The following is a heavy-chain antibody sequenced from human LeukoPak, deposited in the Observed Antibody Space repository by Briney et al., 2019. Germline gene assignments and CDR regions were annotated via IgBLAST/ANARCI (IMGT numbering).Heavy chain of an antibody. CDR3: ARRIAGGFDI. V-gene: IGHV1-2*06. J-gene: IGHJ3*02. D-gene: IGHD2-15*01. CDR2: IIPNSGAT. CDR1: GYIFTAYH. Sequence: ASVKVSCKPSGYIFTAYHLHWVRQAPGQGLEWMGRIIPNSGATNYAQNFQGRVTMTRDTSISTAYMEVSRLSPDDTAVYYCARRIAGGFDIWGQGTMVTVSS.